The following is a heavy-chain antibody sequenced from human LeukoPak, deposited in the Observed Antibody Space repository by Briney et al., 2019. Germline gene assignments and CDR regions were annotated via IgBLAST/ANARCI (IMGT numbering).Heavy chain of an antibody. CDR1: GGSISSYY. V-gene: IGHV4-4*07. J-gene: IGHJ5*02. D-gene: IGHD6-19*01. CDR3: ARDGEDIAVAGTDWFDP. CDR2: IYTSGST. Sequence: PSETLSLTCTVSGGSISSYYWSWIRQPAGKGLEWIGRIYTSGSTNYNPSLKSRVTMSVDTSKNQFSLKLSSVTAADTAVYYCARDGEDIAVAGTDWFDPWGQGTLATVSS.